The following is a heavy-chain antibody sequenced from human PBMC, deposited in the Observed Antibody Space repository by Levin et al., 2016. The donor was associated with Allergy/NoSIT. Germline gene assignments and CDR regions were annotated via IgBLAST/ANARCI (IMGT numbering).Heavy chain of an antibody. V-gene: IGHV1-2*04. Sequence: ASVKVSCKASGYTFTGYYMHWVRQAPGQGLEWMGWINPNSGGTNYAQKFQGWVTMTRDTSISTAYMELSRLRSDDTAVYYCARDRDSSSWFTNHYYYGMDVWGQGTTVTVSS. CDR2: INPNSGGT. CDR1: GYTFTGYY. J-gene: IGHJ6*02. D-gene: IGHD6-13*01. CDR3: ARDRDSSSWFTNHYYYGMDV.